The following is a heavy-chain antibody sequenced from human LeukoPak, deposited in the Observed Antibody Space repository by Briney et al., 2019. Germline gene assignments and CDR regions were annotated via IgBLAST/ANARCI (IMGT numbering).Heavy chain of an antibody. CDR3: AKAATYYDFWSGYRYYYYYYMDV. Sequence: GGSLRLSCAASGFTFSSYAMSWVRQAPGKGLEWVSAISGSGGSTYYADSVKGRFTISRDNSKNTLYLQMNSLRAEDTAVYYCAKAATYYDFWSGYRYYYYYYMDVWGKGTTVTVSS. CDR1: GFTFSSYA. V-gene: IGHV3-23*01. CDR2: ISGSGGST. D-gene: IGHD3-3*01. J-gene: IGHJ6*03.